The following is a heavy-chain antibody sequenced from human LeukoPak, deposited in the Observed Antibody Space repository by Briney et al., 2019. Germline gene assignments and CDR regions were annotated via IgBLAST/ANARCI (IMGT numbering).Heavy chain of an antibody. CDR2: INPNSGGT. CDR3: ARDRLIVVVPAAIYYYYGMDV. V-gene: IGHV1-2*02. J-gene: IGHJ6*02. Sequence: ASVKVSCKASGYTFTGYYMHWVRQAPGQGLEWMGWINPNSGGTNYAQKFQGRVTMTRDTSISTAYMELSRLRSDDTAVYYCARDRLIVVVPAAIYYYYGMDVWGQGTTVTVSS. CDR1: GYTFTGYY. D-gene: IGHD2-2*01.